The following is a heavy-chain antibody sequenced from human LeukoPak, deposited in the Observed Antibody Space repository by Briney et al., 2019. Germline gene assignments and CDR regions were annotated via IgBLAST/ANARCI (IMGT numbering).Heavy chain of an antibody. D-gene: IGHD4-17*01. CDR2: TYYRSKWYD. CDR1: GDTVSTNSGV. Sequence: SQTLSLTCAISGDTVSTNSGVWNWIRQSPSRGLEWLGRTYYRSKWYDDYAVSVRSRITINPDTSKNQFSLQLTSVTPEDTAVYYCARRGSGYGDYWFDPWGQGMLVTVSS. J-gene: IGHJ5*02. CDR3: ARRGSGYGDYWFDP. V-gene: IGHV6-1*01.